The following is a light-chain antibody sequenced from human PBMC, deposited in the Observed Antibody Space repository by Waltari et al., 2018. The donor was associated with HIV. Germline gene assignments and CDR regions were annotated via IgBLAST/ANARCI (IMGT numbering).Light chain of an antibody. Sequence: EIVLTQSPATLSLSPGERATLFCRASQTVNTYLAWYQQKPGQAPSLVIYDASTRATVVPARFSGSGSATDFTLTISSLEPDDVAVYYCQQRTDSITFGGGTKVEIK. CDR1: QTVNTY. J-gene: IGKJ4*01. CDR3: QQRTDSIT. CDR2: DAS. V-gene: IGKV3-11*01.